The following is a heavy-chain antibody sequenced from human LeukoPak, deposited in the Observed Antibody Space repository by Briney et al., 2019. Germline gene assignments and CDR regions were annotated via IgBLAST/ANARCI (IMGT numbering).Heavy chain of an antibody. Sequence: GGSLRLSCAASGFTVSSNYMSWVRQAPGKGLEWVSVIYSGGTTYYADSVKGRFTISRDNSKNTLYLQMNSLRAEDTAVYYCAKDGRWFGEDDAFDIWGQGTMVTVSS. J-gene: IGHJ3*02. CDR2: IYSGGTT. CDR3: AKDGRWFGEDDAFDI. D-gene: IGHD3-10*01. V-gene: IGHV3-53*01. CDR1: GFTVSSNY.